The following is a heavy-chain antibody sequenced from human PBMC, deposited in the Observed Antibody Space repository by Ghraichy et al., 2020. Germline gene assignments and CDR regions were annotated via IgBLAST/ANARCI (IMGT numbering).Heavy chain of an antibody. V-gene: IGHV3-21*01. D-gene: IGHD2-2*01. CDR3: ARLPAAMGYYYYGMDV. CDR2: ISSSSSYI. J-gene: IGHJ6*02. CDR1: GFTFSSYS. Sequence: GGSLRLSCAASGFTFSSYSMNWVRQAPGKGLEWVSSISSSSSYIYYADSVKGRFTISRDNAKNSLYLQMNSLRAEDTAVYYCARLPAAMGYYYYGMDVWGQGTTVTVSS.